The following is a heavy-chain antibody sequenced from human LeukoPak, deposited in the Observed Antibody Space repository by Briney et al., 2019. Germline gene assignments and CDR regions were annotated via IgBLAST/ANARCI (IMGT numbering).Heavy chain of an antibody. J-gene: IGHJ4*02. D-gene: IGHD3-22*01. CDR2: INPNNGGT. CDR1: GYTFTVYF. CDR3: ARELNYDSSGYYFDY. V-gene: IGHV1-2*02. Sequence: GASVKVSCKASGYTFTVYFMHWVRQAPGQGLEWMGWINPNNGGTNYAQKFQGRVTMTRDTSISTAYMELSRLRSDDTAVYYCARELNYDSSGYYFDYWGQGTLVTVSS.